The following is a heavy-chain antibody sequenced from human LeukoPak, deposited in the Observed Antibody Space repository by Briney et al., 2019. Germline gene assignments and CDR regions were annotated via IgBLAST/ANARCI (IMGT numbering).Heavy chain of an antibody. CDR2: INHSGST. CDR1: GGSFSGCY. J-gene: IGHJ6*02. Sequence: SETLSLTCAVYGGSFSGCYWSWIRQPPGKGLEWIGEINHSGSTNYNPSLKSRVTISVDTSKNQFSLKLSSVTAADTAVYYCARDRYYGMDVWGQGTTVTVSS. V-gene: IGHV4-34*01. CDR3: ARDRYYGMDV.